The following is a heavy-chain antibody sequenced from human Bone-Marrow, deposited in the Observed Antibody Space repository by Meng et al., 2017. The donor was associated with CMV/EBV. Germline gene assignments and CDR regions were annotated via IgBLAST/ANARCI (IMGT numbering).Heavy chain of an antibody. Sequence: GGSLRLSCAASGFTFSSYSLNWVRQSPGKALEWVSSISGSNRYINYAESVRGRFTVSRDNAKNSLSLQMNSLSGDDTAVYYCTRVDCSGPSCHLRPCDIWGPGTMVTVSS. V-gene: IGHV3-21*06. CDR3: TRVDCSGPSCHLRPCDI. CDR1: GFTFSSYS. D-gene: IGHD2-2*01. J-gene: IGHJ3*02. CDR2: ISGSNRYI.